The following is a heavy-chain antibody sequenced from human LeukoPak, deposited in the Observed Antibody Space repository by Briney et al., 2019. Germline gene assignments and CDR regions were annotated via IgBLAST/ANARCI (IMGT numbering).Heavy chain of an antibody. CDR2: ISYDGSNK. J-gene: IGHJ4*02. CDR1: GFTFSSYA. CDR3: AKDDRWLQFCC. Sequence: PGRSLRLSCAASGFTFSSYAMHWVRQAPGKGLEWMAFISYDGSNKYYADSVRGRFTISRDNSRNTLYLQMNSLRAEDTAVYYCAKDDRWLQFCCWGQGTLVTVSA. D-gene: IGHD5-24*01. V-gene: IGHV3-30*04.